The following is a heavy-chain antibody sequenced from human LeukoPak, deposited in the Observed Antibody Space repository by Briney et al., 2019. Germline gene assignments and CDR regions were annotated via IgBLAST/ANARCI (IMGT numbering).Heavy chain of an antibody. Sequence: GGSLRLSCAASGFTFRSKWMSWVRQAPGKGLEWVGNIQPDGSEQYPVDSVKGRFTISRDNARNSLFLQMNSLRVEDTAVYYCARPVAGTFGPMDDWGQGTLVTVSS. CDR1: GFTFRSKW. CDR2: IQPDGSEQ. J-gene: IGHJ4*02. CDR3: ARPVAGTFGPMDD. V-gene: IGHV3-7*01. D-gene: IGHD6-19*01.